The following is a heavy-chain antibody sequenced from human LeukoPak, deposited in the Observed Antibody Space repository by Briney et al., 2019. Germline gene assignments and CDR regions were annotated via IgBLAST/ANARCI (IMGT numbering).Heavy chain of an antibody. CDR3: AKPELPSYAYEYFQH. CDR1: GFTFSSYA. J-gene: IGHJ1*01. V-gene: IGHV3-30-3*02. CDR2: ISYDGSNK. D-gene: IGHD1-7*01. Sequence: GGSLRLSCAASGFTFSSYAMHWVRQAPGKGLEWVAVISYDGSNKYYADSVKGRFTISRDNSKNTLYLQMNSLRAEDTAVYYCAKPELPSYAYEYFQHWGQGTLVTVSS.